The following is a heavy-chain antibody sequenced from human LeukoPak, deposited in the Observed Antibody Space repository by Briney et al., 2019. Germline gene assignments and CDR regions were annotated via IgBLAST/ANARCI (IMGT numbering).Heavy chain of an antibody. V-gene: IGHV4-39*01. CDR2: IYYSGST. CDR1: GGSISSSSYY. CDR3: AVPYYDSSGYLDY. Sequence: PSETLSLTCTVSGGSISSSSYYWGWIRQPPGKGLEWIGSIYYSGSTYYNPSLKSRVTISVDTSKNQFSLKLSSVAAADTAVYYCAVPYYDSSGYLDYWGQGTLVTVSS. J-gene: IGHJ4*02. D-gene: IGHD3-22*01.